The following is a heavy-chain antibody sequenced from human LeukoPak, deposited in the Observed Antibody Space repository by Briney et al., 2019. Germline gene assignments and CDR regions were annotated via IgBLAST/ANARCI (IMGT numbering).Heavy chain of an antibody. CDR2: INPNSCGT. CDR3: ARDLTSEALELHYYYYGMDV. Sequence: ASVKVSCKASGYTFTGYYMHWVRQAPGQGLEWMGWINPNSCGTNYAQKFQGRVTMTRDTSISTAYMELSRLRSDDTAVYYCARDLTSEALELHYYYYGMDVWGQGTTVTVSS. J-gene: IGHJ6*02. V-gene: IGHV1-2*02. D-gene: IGHD1-7*01. CDR1: GYTFTGYY.